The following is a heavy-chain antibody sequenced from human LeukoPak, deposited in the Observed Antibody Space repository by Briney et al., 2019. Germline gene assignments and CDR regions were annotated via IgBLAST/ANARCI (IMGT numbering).Heavy chain of an antibody. CDR3: ARADRAGDYGYYFDN. Sequence: SETLSLTCTVSGGSINDYYWSWIRQPPGKGPEGMGHVHYTGSTNYNPSLNSRVTISVDTSKRQFSLKVYSVTAADTAVYYCARADRAGDYGYYFDNWGQGILVTVPS. CDR1: GGSINDYY. CDR2: VHYTGST. V-gene: IGHV4-59*01. J-gene: IGHJ4*02. D-gene: IGHD4-17*01.